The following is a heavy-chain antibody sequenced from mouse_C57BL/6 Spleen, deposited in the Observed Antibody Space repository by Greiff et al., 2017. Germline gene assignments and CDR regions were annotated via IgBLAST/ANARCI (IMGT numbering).Heavy chain of an antibody. CDR1: GYSITSGYY. J-gene: IGHJ2*01. CDR2: ISYDGSN. CDR3: AKGYFGFSFFAY. Sequence: EVQLQESGPGLVKPPQSLSLTCSVTGYSITSGYYWNWIRQFPGNKLEWMGYISYDGSNNYNPSLKNRISITRDTSKNQFFLQLNSVTTEDTATYYCAKGYFGFSFFAYWGQCTTLTVSS. V-gene: IGHV3-6*01. D-gene: IGHD1-1*01.